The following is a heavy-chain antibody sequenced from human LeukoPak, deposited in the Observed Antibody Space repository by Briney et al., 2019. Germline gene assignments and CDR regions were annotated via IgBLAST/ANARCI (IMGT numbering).Heavy chain of an antibody. CDR2: ISYDGSNK. D-gene: IGHD2-8*01. V-gene: IGHV3-30*18. CDR1: GFTFSSSG. Sequence: PGGSLGLSCAASGFTFSSSGMHWVRQAPGKGLEWVAVISYDGSNKYYADSVKGRFTFSRDNSKNTLYLQMNSLRAEDTAVYYCAKEYCSNSVCHSLDYWGQGTLVTVSS. CDR3: AKEYCSNSVCHSLDY. J-gene: IGHJ4*02.